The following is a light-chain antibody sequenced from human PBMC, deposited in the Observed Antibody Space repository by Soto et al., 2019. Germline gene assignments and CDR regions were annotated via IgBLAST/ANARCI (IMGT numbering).Light chain of an antibody. Sequence: QSVLTQPPSVSGALGQRVTISCTGITSNIGAGYDVHWYQLLPGRAPKLLIYGNTNRPSGVPDRFSGSKSATSASLAITGLQAEDEAIYYCAAWDDSLNGRVFGTGTKLTVL. CDR2: GNT. CDR1: TSNIGAGYD. V-gene: IGLV1-40*01. CDR3: AAWDDSLNGRV. J-gene: IGLJ1*01.